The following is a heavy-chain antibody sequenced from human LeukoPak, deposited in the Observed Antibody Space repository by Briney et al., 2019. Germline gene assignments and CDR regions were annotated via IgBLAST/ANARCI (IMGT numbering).Heavy chain of an antibody. CDR3: AKAIHYDYVWGSYRNDAFDI. J-gene: IGHJ3*02. CDR2: ISGSGGST. D-gene: IGHD3-16*02. CDR1: GFTFSSYA. Sequence: GGSLRLSCAASGFTFSSYAMSWVRQAPGKGLEWVSAISGSGGSTYYADSVKGRFTISRGNSKNTLYLQMNSLRAEDTAVYYCAKAIHYDYVWGSYRNDAFDIWGQGTMVTVSS. V-gene: IGHV3-23*01.